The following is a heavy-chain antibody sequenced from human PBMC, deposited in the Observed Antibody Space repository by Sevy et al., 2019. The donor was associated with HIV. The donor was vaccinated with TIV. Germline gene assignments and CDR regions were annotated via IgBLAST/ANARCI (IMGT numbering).Heavy chain of an antibody. CDR1: GDSISSSNYY. CDR3: AGDIGDYYILTGYYQSWIDP. D-gene: IGHD3-9*01. V-gene: IGHV4-61*02. J-gene: IGHJ5*02. Sequence: SETLSLTCTVSGDSISSSNYYWNWIRQPAGKGLEWMGRIYTRGSTNYNPSLKSRVTISIDTSKNQFSLKLSSVTAADTDVDYCAGDIGDYYILTGYYQSWIDPWGQGTLVTVSS. CDR2: IYTRGST.